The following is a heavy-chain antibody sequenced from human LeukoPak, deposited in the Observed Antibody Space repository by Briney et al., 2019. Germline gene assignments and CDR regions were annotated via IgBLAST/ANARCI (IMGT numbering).Heavy chain of an antibody. CDR1: GGSISSYY. D-gene: IGHD1-14*01. CDR3: ARQGSRTGFFYFDY. J-gene: IGHJ4*02. Sequence: SETLSLTCTVSGGSISSYYWSWIRQPPGKGLEWIGYIYYSGSTNYNPSLKSRVTISVDTSKNQFSLKLSSVTAADTAVYYCARQGSRTGFFYFDYWGQGTLVTVSS. CDR2: IYYSGST. V-gene: IGHV4-59*08.